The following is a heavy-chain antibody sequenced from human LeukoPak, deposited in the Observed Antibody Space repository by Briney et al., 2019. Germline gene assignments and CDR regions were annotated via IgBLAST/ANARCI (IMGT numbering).Heavy chain of an antibody. CDR3: ARAVSLMDAWSLEY. CDR2: IYYSGST. V-gene: IGHV4-30-4*01. Sequence: PSQTLSLTCTVSGGSISSGDYYWSWIRQPPGKGLEWIGYIYYSGSTYYNPSLKSRVTISVDTSMNQFSLKLSSVTAADTAVYYCARAVSLMDAWSLEYWGQGTLVTVSS. CDR1: GGSISSGDYY. J-gene: IGHJ4*02. D-gene: IGHD3-16*01.